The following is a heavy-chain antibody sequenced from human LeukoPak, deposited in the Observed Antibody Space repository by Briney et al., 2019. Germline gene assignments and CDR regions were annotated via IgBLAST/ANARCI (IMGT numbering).Heavy chain of an antibody. V-gene: IGHV4-39*01. J-gene: IGHJ3*02. D-gene: IGHD3-10*01. CDR3: AKQRAFRGEWAFDI. CDR2: IFYGGHT. CDR1: IGSISSGTDY. Sequence: SETLSLTCTVSIGSISSGTDYWGWIRQTPGQGLEWFASIFYGGHTYYNPSLKSRVTISVDTSKNQMSLWLNSVTAADTAVYYCAKQRAFRGEWAFDIWGQGTMITVS.